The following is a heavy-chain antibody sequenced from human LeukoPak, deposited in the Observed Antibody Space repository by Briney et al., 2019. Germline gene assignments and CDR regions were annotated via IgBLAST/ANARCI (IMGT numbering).Heavy chain of an antibody. CDR2: IWYDGSKK. CDR3: ARRDGDNDRGFDY. Sequence: PGGSLRLSCAASGFSFSSYGMHWVRQAPGKGLEWVAVIWYDGSKKYYVDSVKGRFTISRDNSKNTLYLQMDSLRAEDTAVYYCARRDGDNDRGFDYWGQGTLVTVAS. J-gene: IGHJ4*02. V-gene: IGHV3-33*01. D-gene: IGHD4-23*01. CDR1: GFSFSSYG.